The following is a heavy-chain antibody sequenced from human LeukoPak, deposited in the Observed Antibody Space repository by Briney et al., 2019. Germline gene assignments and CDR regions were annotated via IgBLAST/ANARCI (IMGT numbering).Heavy chain of an antibody. Sequence: GGSLRLSCAVSGFTVSSNSKSWVRQAPGKGLEWVSILYSGGGTDYADSVKGRFTISRDNSKNTLYLGMNSLRVEDTAVYYCAREYCSGGSCYRRQYYFDYWGQGTLVTVSS. CDR3: AREYCSGGSCYRRQYYFDY. CDR1: GFTVSSNS. D-gene: IGHD2-15*01. CDR2: LYSGGGT. V-gene: IGHV3-53*01. J-gene: IGHJ4*02.